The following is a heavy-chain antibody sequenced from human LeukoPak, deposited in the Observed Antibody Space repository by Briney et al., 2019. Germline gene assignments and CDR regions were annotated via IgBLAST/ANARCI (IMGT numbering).Heavy chain of an antibody. CDR3: ARDGLTGNTGYFDY. CDR1: GYTFTSYY. Sequence: ASVKVSCKASGYTFTSYYMHWVRQAPGQGLEWMGIINPSGGSTSYAQKFQGRVTMTRDTSTSTVYMELSSLRYEATAVYSCARDGLTGNTGYFDYWGQGTLVTVSS. J-gene: IGHJ4*02. D-gene: IGHD7-27*01. V-gene: IGHV1-46*01. CDR2: INPSGGST.